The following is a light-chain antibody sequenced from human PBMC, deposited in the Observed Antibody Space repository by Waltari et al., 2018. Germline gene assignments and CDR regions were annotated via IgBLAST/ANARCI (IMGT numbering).Light chain of an antibody. V-gene: IGKV1-5*03. CDR2: KAS. CDR3: QQYSSHYT. CDR1: QSILTW. J-gene: IGKJ2*01. Sequence: DIQRTQSPSTLSASVGDRVTITCRASQSILTWLAWYQQKPGKAPKLLIYKASNLQSGVPSRFSGSGSGTEFTLTISSLQPDDFATYYCQQYSSHYTFGQGTKLEIK.